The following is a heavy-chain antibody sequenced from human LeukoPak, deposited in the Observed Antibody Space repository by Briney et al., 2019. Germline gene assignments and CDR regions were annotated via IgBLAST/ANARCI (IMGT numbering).Heavy chain of an antibody. CDR3: AREERRHVDTAFHDAFDI. D-gene: IGHD5-18*01. CDR2: IYGGGTT. CDR1: GFTVSSNY. J-gene: IGHJ3*02. V-gene: IGHV3-66*01. Sequence: GGSLRLSCAASGFTVSSNYMSWVRQAPGKGLEWVSVIYGGGTTSYADSVKGRFTISRDISKNTLYLQMNSLRAEDTAVYYCAREERRHVDTAFHDAFDIWGQGTMVTVSS.